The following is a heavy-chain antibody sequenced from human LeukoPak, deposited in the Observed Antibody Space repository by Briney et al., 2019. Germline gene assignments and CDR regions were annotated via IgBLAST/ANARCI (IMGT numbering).Heavy chain of an antibody. CDR1: GFTFSSDV. J-gene: IGHJ4*02. Sequence: GGSLRLSCAASGFTFSSDVMGWFRQAPGKGLEWVSSITGSGGFTNYAASVKGRFTISRDNSKNTLYLQMNSLRAEDTAVYYCAKDYRWGQGILVTVSS. CDR2: ITGSGGFT. CDR3: AKDYR. D-gene: IGHD3-16*02. V-gene: IGHV3-23*01.